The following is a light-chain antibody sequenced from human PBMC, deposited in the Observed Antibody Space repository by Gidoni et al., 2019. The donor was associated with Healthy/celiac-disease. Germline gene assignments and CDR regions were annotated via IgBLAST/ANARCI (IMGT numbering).Light chain of an antibody. V-gene: IGLV3-19*01. CDR2: GKN. J-gene: IGLJ2*01. CDR3: NSRDSSGNVV. CDR1: SLRSYY. Sequence: SSELTQAPAVSVALGQTVRITCQGDSLRSYYSRWYQQKPGQAPVLVIYGKNNRPSGLPDRFSGSSSGKTASLPITGAQPEDEADYYCNSRDSSGNVVFGGGTKLTVL.